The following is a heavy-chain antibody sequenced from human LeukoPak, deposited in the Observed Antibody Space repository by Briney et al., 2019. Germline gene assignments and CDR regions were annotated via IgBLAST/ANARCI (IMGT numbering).Heavy chain of an antibody. D-gene: IGHD3-9*01. CDR3: AKDDILTGLFDY. V-gene: IGHV3-23*01. Sequence: PGGSLRLSCAASGFTFSSYAMSWVRQAPGKGLEWVPAISGSGGSTYYADSVKGRFTISRDNSKNTLYLQMNSLRAEDTAVYYCAKDDILTGLFDYWAREPWSPSPQ. CDR2: ISGSGGST. CDR1: GFTFSSYA. J-gene: IGHJ4*02.